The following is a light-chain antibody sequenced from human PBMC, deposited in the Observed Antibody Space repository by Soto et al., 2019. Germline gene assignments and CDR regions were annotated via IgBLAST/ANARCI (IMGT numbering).Light chain of an antibody. CDR3: QQYVGSPPT. CDR2: GAS. CDR1: QSVRSSY. V-gene: IGKV3-20*01. Sequence: EIVLTQSPGTLSLSPGERATLSCRASQSVRSSYLAWYQQKPGQAPRLLIYGASSRATGIPDRFSGSGSGTDFTLTISRLEPEDFAVYYCQQYVGSPPTFGGGTKVEIK. J-gene: IGKJ4*01.